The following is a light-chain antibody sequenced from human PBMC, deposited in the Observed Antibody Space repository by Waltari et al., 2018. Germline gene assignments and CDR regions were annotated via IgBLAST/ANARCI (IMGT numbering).Light chain of an antibody. CDR2: EVS. V-gene: IGLV2-23*02. CDR3: CSYAGSDTFVV. J-gene: IGLJ2*01. CDR1: SSDVGSYNL. Sequence: QSALTQPASVSGSPGQSLTISCPGTSSDVGSYNLFSWYQQHPDKAPKLMIYEVSNRPSGVSDRFSGSKSGNTASLTISGLQAEDEADYYCCSYAGSDTFVVLGGGTKLTVL.